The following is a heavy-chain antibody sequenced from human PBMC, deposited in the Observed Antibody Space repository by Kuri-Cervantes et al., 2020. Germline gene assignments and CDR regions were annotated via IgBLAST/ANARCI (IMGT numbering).Heavy chain of an antibody. CDR2: ISSSSTI. V-gene: IGHV3-69-1*01. J-gene: IGHJ4*02. CDR1: GFTFSDYY. D-gene: IGHD3-9*01. Sequence: GESLKISCAASGFTFSDYYMNWVRQAPGKGLEWVSSISSSSTIYYADSVEGRFTISRDNAKNSLYLQMNSLRAEDTAVYYCAKDWDDILTGSFYWGQGTLVTVSS. CDR3: AKDWDDILTGSFY.